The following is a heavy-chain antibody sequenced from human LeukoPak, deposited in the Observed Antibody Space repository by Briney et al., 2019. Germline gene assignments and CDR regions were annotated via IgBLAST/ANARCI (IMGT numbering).Heavy chain of an antibody. J-gene: IGHJ6*03. D-gene: IGHD2-2*01. CDR1: GYTFTDYY. CDR3: ARSYCSSTSCSDYMDV. CDR2: INPNSGGT. V-gene: IGHV1-2*02. Sequence: ASVEVSCKTSGYTFTDYYMHWVRQAPGQGLEWMGWINPNSGGTNYAQKFQGRVTMTRDTSISTAYMELSRLRSDDTAIYYCARSYCSSTSCSDYMDVWGKGTTVTVSS.